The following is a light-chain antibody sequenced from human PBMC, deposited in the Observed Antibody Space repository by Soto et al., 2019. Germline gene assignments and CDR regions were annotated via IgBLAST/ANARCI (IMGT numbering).Light chain of an antibody. Sequence: QPVLTQPPSVSGAPGQRVTISCTGSRSNIGAGYDVHWYQQLPGSAPKLLIYGNNNRPSGVPDRFSGSKSGTSASLAITGLQAEDEAEYYCQSNDSGLSGSWVFGGGTKLTVL. J-gene: IGLJ3*02. CDR2: GNN. V-gene: IGLV1-40*01. CDR1: RSNIGAGYD. CDR3: QSNDSGLSGSWV.